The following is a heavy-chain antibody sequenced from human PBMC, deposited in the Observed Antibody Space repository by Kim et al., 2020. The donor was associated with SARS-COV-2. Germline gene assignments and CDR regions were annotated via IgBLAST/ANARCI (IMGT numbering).Heavy chain of an antibody. D-gene: IGHD4-4*01. CDR1: GDSISGYS. CDR2: FHTSGNT. CDR3: AREETTATTRSFAY. V-gene: IGHV4-4*07. Sequence: SETLSLTCTVSGDSISGYSWTWIRQPAGKGLEWIGRFHTSGNTNYNTSLKSRVTMSIDTSKNQFSLKLSSVTAADTALYYCAREETTATTRSFAYWGQGTLVTVS. J-gene: IGHJ4*02.